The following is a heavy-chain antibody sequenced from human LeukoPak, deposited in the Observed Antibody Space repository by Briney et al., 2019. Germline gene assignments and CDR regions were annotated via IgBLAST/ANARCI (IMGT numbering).Heavy chain of an antibody. Sequence: PGGSLRLSCAASGFTVSSNYMSWVRQAPGKGLEWVSSISSRSTYVFYADSVKGRFTISRDNAKNSLYLQMNSLRAEDTAVYYCARGLGRHEWNYLPGYWGQGTLVTVSS. V-gene: IGHV3-21*06. CDR1: GFTVSSNY. J-gene: IGHJ4*02. CDR3: ARGLGRHEWNYLPGY. CDR2: ISSRSTYV. D-gene: IGHD1-7*01.